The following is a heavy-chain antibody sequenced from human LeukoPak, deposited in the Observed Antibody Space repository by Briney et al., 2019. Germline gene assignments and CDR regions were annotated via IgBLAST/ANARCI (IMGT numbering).Heavy chain of an antibody. CDR1: GFTFSSYD. CDR2: IGTAGDT. D-gene: IGHD3-16*01. J-gene: IGHJ3*02. V-gene: IGHV3-13*01. Sequence: GGSLRLSCAASGFTFSSYDMHWVRHATGKGLDWISAIGTAGDTHYPGSVKGRFTISRENAKKSLYLQMNSLRAGDTAVYYCARGSGGAFDIWGQGTMVTVSS. CDR3: ARGSGGAFDI.